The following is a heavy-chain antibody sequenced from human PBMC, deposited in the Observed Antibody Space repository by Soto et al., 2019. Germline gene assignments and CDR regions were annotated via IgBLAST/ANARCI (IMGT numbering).Heavy chain of an antibody. V-gene: IGHV3-23*01. CDR3: AKDGLLWWSRDIWYFDY. CDR2: ISGSGGST. Sequence: EVQLLESGGGLVQPGGSLRLSCAASGFTFSSYAMSWVRQAPGKGLEWVSAISGSGGSTYYADSVKGRFTISRDNSKNTLYLQMNSLRAEDTAVYYCAKDGLLWWSRDIWYFDYWGQGTLVTVSS. D-gene: IGHD2-21*01. J-gene: IGHJ4*02. CDR1: GFTFSSYA.